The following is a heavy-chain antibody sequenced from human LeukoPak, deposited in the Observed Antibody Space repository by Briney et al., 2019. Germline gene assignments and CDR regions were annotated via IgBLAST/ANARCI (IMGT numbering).Heavy chain of an antibody. CDR2: VSAYNGAT. Sequence: ASVKVSCKASGYTFTGYAISRVRQAPGQGLEWMGWVSAYNGATNYAQNFQDRVTMTTDTPTTTAYMELRSLRSDDTAVYFCARVDLYYDRSGYSRAANDYWGQGTLVTVSS. J-gene: IGHJ4*02. V-gene: IGHV1-18*01. D-gene: IGHD3-22*01. CDR3: ARVDLYYDRSGYSRAANDY. CDR1: GYTFTGYA.